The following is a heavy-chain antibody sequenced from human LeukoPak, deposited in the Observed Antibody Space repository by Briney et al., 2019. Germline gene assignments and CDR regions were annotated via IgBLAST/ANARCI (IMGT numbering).Heavy chain of an antibody. V-gene: IGHV4-59*12. D-gene: IGHD3-10*01. CDR3: ARDGTSFIGLWFGDSKDNWFDP. J-gene: IGHJ5*02. CDR2: IDYSGYT. CDR1: GGSISSYY. Sequence: SETLSLTCTVSGGSISSYYWSWIRQPPGKGLEWIGYIDYSGYTNYNPSLKSQVTISVDTSKNQFSLKLSSVTAADTAVYYCARDGTSFIGLWFGDSKDNWFDPWGQGTLVTVSS.